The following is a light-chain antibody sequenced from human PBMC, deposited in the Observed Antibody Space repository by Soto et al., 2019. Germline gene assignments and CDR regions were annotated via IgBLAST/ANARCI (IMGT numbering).Light chain of an antibody. CDR1: QSISSY. CDR2: KAS. J-gene: IGKJ4*01. V-gene: IGKV1-5*03. CDR3: QHYANYPLT. Sequence: DMRMTQSPSPLSASVGDRVSITCRAGQSISSYLNWYQQKPGKAPKLLIYKASTLKSGVPSRFSGSGSGTEFTLTISKLQPDDFATYYCQHYANYPLTFGGGTKVDIK.